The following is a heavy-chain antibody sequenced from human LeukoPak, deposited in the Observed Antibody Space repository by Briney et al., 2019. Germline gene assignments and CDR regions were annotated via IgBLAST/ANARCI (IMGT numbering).Heavy chain of an antibody. CDR3: ARTARHLDY. D-gene: IGHD5-18*01. CDR1: GFTFSSYE. Sequence: GGSLRLSCAASGFTFSSYEMNWVRQAPGKGLEWVSYISSSGSTIYYADSVKGRFTISRDNAKNLLYLQMNDLRVEDTAVYYCARTARHLDYWGQGTLVTVSS. J-gene: IGHJ4*02. V-gene: IGHV3-48*03. CDR2: ISSSGSTI.